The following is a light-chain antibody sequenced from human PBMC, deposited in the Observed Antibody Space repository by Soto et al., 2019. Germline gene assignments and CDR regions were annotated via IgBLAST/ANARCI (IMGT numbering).Light chain of an antibody. CDR1: SSNIGSNT. J-gene: IGLJ1*01. CDR2: SNN. CDR3: AAWDDSLNGYV. Sequence: QSVLTQPPSASGTPGQRVSISCSGSSSNIGSNTVIWYQQFPGTAPKILNYSNNQRPSGVPDRFSGSKSGTSASLAISGLQSEDEADYYCAAWDDSLNGYVFGTGTKVTVL. V-gene: IGLV1-44*01.